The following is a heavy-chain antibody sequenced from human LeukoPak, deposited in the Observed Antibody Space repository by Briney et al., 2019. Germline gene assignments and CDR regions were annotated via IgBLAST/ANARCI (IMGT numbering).Heavy chain of an antibody. CDR1: GFTFSSYA. CDR3: AKRRPTGTTGEYYFDY. D-gene: IGHD1-7*01. Sequence: GGSLRLSCAASGFTFSSYAMSWVRQAPGKGLEWVSAISGSGGSTYYADSVKGRFTISRDNSKNTLCLQMNSLRAEDTAVYYCAKRRPTGTTGEYYFDYWGQGTLVTVSS. J-gene: IGHJ4*02. V-gene: IGHV3-23*01. CDR2: ISGSGGST.